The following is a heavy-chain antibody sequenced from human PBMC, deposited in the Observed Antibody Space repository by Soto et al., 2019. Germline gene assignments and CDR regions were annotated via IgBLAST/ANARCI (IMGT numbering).Heavy chain of an antibody. CDR2: IYWDDDK. Sequence: SGPTLVNPTQTLTLTCTFSGFSLSTSGVGVGWIRQPPGKALEWLALIYWDDDKRYSPSLKSRLTITKDTSKNQVVLTMTNMDPVDTATYYCARAVIVVVPAAVPXDYWGQGTLVTVSS. J-gene: IGHJ4*02. CDR3: ARAVIVVVPAAVPXDY. D-gene: IGHD2-2*01. CDR1: GFSLSTSGVG. V-gene: IGHV2-5*02.